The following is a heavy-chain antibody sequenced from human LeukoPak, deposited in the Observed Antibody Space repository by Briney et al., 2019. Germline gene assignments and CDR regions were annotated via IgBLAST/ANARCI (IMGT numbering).Heavy chain of an antibody. D-gene: IGHD3-9*01. V-gene: IGHV5-51*01. CDR1: GYSFTSYW. CDR2: IYPGDSDT. Sequence: GESLKISCKGSGYSFTSYWIGWVRQMPGKGLEWMGIIYPGDSDTRYSPSFQGQVTISADKSISTAYLQWSSLKASDTAMYYCARSYYDILTGYYTTPFDYWGQGTLVTVSS. CDR3: ARSYYDILTGYYTTPFDY. J-gene: IGHJ4*02.